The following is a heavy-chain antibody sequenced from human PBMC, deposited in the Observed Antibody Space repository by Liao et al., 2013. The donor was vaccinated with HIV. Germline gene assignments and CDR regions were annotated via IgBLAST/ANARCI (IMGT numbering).Heavy chain of an antibody. CDR3: ARDRGAGEVY. J-gene: IGHJ4*02. D-gene: IGHD3-3*01. V-gene: IGHV4-61*02. CDR2: IYTSGSS. CDR1: GGSITSGNYY. Sequence: QVQLQESGPGLVKPSQTLSLTCAVSGGSITSGNYYWSWIRQPAGKRLEWIGRIYTSGSSNYNPSLKGRGIISLDTSKNHFSLKLSSVTAADTAVYYCARDRGAGEVYWGQGTLVTVSS.